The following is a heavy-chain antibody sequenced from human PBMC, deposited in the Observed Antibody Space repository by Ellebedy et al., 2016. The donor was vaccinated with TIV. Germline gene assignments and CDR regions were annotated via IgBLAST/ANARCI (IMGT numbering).Heavy chain of an antibody. J-gene: IGHJ3*02. CDR1: GFILSSYG. CDR3: ARDPGYYDSSGYYFYAFDI. Sequence: GGSLRLSCAASGFILSSYGMHWVRQAPGKGLEWVANIKQDGSEKYYVDSVKGRFTISRDNAKNSLYLQMNSLRAEDTAVYYCARDPGYYDSSGYYFYAFDIWGQGTMVTVSS. D-gene: IGHD3-22*01. V-gene: IGHV3-7*01. CDR2: IKQDGSEK.